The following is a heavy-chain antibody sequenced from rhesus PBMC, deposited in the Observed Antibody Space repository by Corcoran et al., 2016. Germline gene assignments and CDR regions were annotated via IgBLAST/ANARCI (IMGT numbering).Heavy chain of an antibody. Sequence: QLQLQESGPGLVKPSETLSVTCAVSGGSISSNYWTWIRQPPGQRLEWIGRIYGSGSSTNYNPSLKSRVTLSVDTSKNQLSLKLSSVTAADTAVYYCTRLGYGNYADYWGQGVLVTVSS. D-gene: IGHD4-35*01. V-gene: IGHV4-169*01. CDR2: IYGSGSST. CDR1: GGSISSNY. J-gene: IGHJ4*01. CDR3: TRLGYGNYADY.